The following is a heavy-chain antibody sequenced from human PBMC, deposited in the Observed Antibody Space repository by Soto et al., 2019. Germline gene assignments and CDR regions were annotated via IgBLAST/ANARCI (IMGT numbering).Heavy chain of an antibody. D-gene: IGHD6-6*01. CDR1: GFMFTGYA. J-gene: IGHJ4*02. CDR3: ARGRGLAARPQHLDY. Sequence: QVQLVESGGGVVQPGRSLRLSCEASGFMFTGYAMHWVRQAPGKGLEWVAVMSYDGSDKFYRASVKGRFTISRDISKNTLFLEKTSLRPEDTALYFCARGRGLAARPQHLDYWGQGTLVTVSS. CDR2: MSYDGSDK. V-gene: IGHV3-30-3*01.